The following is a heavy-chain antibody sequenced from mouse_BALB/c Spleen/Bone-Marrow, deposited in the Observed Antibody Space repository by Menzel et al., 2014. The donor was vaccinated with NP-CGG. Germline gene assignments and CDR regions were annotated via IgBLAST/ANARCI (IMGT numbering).Heavy chain of an antibody. D-gene: IGHD2-13*01. CDR1: GYTFTSYW. Sequence: QVHLQQPGAELVKPGAPVKLSCKASGYTFTSYWMNWVKQRPGRGLEWIGRIDPSDSETHYNQKFKDKATLTVDKSSSTDLIHRSGPSADYSEFYDCARDWYYFDYWGQGTTLTVSS. J-gene: IGHJ2*01. CDR3: ARDWYYFDY. V-gene: IGHV1S72*01. CDR2: IDPSDSET.